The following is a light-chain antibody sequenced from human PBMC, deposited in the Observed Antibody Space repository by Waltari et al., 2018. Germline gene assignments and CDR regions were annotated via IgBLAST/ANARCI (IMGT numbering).Light chain of an antibody. Sequence: DIQMTQSPPPLSASVGARVTITCRASQSLSGWLAWYQQKPGQAPKLLIFEASTLETGVPSRFSGSGSGTEFTLTISSLQPDDFATYYCQQYKNLWTFGPGTKVEVK. CDR2: EAS. CDR3: QQYKNLWT. CDR1: QSLSGW. V-gene: IGKV1-5*03. J-gene: IGKJ1*01.